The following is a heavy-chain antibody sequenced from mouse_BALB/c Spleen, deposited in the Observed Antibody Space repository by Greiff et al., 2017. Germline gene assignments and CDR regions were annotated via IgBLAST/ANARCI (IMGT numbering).Heavy chain of an antibody. Sequence: EVQLQQSGAELVKPGASVKLSCTASGFNIKDTYMHWVKQRPEQGLEWIGRIDPANGNTKYDPKFQGKATITADTSSNTAYLQLSSLTSEDTAVYYCARERDYYGSRDFDYGGQGTTLTVSS. CDR2: IDPANGNT. CDR1: GFNIKDTY. V-gene: IGHV14-3*02. D-gene: IGHD1-1*01. J-gene: IGHJ2*01. CDR3: ARERDYYGSRDFDY.